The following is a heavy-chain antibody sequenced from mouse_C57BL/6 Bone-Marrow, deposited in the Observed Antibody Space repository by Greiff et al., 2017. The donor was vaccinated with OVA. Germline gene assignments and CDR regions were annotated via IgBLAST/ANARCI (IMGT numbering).Heavy chain of an antibody. CDR1: GFTFSDYY. V-gene: IGHV5-16*01. Sequence: EVMLVESEGGLVQPGSSMKLSCTASGFTFSDYYMAWVRQVPEKGLEWVANINYDGSSTYYLDSLKSRFIISRDNAKNILYLQMSSLKSEDTATYYCARDRDYAFDYWGQGTTLTVSS. CDR2: INYDGSST. CDR3: ARDRDYAFDY. J-gene: IGHJ2*01. D-gene: IGHD2-4*01.